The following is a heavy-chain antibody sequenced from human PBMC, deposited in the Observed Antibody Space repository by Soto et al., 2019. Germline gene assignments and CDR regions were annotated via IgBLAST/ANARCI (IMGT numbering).Heavy chain of an antibody. CDR2: TYYTGST. J-gene: IGHJ6*03. CDR1: SGSISSTRYY. V-gene: IGHV4-39*01. D-gene: IGHD2-15*01. CDR3: ARCLLVTDYLNYYYMDI. Sequence: SETLSLTCTVSSGSISSTRYYWGWIRQPPGKGLEWIGTTYYTGSTYYNPSLKSRVTISVDMSENQFSLKLSSLTAADTAVYYCARCLLVTDYLNYYYMDIWAKGNTVTVYS.